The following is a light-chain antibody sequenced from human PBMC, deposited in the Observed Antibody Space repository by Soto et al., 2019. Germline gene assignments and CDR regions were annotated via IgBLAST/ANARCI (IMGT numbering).Light chain of an antibody. CDR2: DVT. V-gene: IGLV2-11*01. CDR3: CSYAGTYAL. J-gene: IGLJ2*01. Sequence: QSVLTQPRSVSGSPGQSVTISCTGTSSDVGGYNYVSWYQQHPGKAPKLMIYDVTKRPSGVPDRFSGSKSGNTASLIISGLQAEDEAAYYCCSYAGTYALFGGGTKLTVL. CDR1: SSDVGGYNY.